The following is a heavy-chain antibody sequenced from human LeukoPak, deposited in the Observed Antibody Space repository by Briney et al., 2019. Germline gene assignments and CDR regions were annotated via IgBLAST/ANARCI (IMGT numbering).Heavy chain of an antibody. CDR2: ISSSSNYI. J-gene: IGHJ6*02. CDR1: GFTFSTYT. CDR3: ARKFYDMDV. Sequence: PGGSLRLSCEASGFTFSTYTMNWVRQAPGEGLEWVSSISSSSNYIYYADSVKGRFTIFRDNSENTLYLQMDSLRVEDTAVYYCARKFYDMDVWGQGTTVTVSS. V-gene: IGHV3-21*04.